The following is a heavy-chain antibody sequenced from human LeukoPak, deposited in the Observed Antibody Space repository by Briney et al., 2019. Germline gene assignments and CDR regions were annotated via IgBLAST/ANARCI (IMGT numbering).Heavy chain of an antibody. CDR3: ARGVGSWPPDY. Sequence: SETLSLTCAVYCGSFSGYYWGRIRQPPGEGLEWIGEINHSGSPNYNPSLKSRVTISVDTSKNQFSLKLSSVTAADTAVYYCARGVGSWPPDYWGQGTLVTVSS. D-gene: IGHD6-13*01. CDR2: INHSGSP. J-gene: IGHJ4*02. CDR1: CGSFSGYY. V-gene: IGHV4-34*01.